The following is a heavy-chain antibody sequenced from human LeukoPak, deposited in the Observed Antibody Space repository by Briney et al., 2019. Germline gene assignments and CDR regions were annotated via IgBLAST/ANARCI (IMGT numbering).Heavy chain of an antibody. V-gene: IGHV3-21*01. J-gene: IGHJ5*02. CDR2: ISSSSSYI. D-gene: IGHD1-1*01. CDR3: ARDINDESGNWFDP. CDR1: GFTFSSYS. Sequence: PGGSLRLSCAASGFTFSSYSMNWVRQAPGKGLEWVSSISSSSSYIYYADSVKGRFTISRDNAKNSLYLQMNSLGAEDTAVYYCARDINDESGNWFDPWGQGTLVTVSS.